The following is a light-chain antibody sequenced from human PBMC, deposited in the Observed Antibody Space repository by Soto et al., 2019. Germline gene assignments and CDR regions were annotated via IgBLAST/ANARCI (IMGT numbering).Light chain of an antibody. V-gene: IGKV3-11*01. CDR1: QSVSTY. J-gene: IGKJ2*01. CDR2: DVS. CDR3: QQRYT. Sequence: EIVLTQSQATLSLSPGERATLSCRASQSVSTYLAWYQQKPGQAPRLLIYDVSNRATGIPSRFSGSGSGTDFTLTISSLEPEDFAVYYCQQRYTFGQGTKLEIK.